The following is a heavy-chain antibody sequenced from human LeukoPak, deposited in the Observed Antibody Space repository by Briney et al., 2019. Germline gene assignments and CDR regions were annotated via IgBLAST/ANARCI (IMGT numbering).Heavy chain of an antibody. CDR2: ISYDGSNK. Sequence: PGGSLRLSCAASGFTLSSYAMHWVRQAPGKGLEWVAVISYDGSNKYYADSVKGRFTISRDNSKNTLYLQMNSLRAEDTAVYYCARDFEAVLMVYATYYLDYWGQGTLVTVSS. D-gene: IGHD2-8*01. V-gene: IGHV3-30-3*01. J-gene: IGHJ4*02. CDR1: GFTLSSYA. CDR3: ARDFEAVLMVYATYYLDY.